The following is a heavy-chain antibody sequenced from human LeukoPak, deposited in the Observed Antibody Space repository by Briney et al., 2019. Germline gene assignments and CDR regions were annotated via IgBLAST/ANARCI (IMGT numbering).Heavy chain of an antibody. J-gene: IGHJ6*03. V-gene: IGHV4-39*07. CDR3: ARDWRNYYYYYMDV. CDR1: GGSISSSSYY. CDR2: IYYSGST. Sequence: SETLSLTCTVSGGSISSSSYYWGWIRQPPGKGLEWIGSIYYSGSTYYNPSLKSRVTISVDTSKNQFSLKLSSVTAADTAVYYCARDWRNYYYYYMDVWGKGATVTVSS.